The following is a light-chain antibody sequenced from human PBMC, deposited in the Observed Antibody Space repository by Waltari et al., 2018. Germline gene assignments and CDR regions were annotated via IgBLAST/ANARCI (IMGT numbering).Light chain of an antibody. CDR2: WAS. Sequence: DIVMSQSPDSLAVLLGQRATINCKSSQSVLYSSNNNNQLGWYQQKPGQPPTLLISWASTRESGVPDRFSGSGSGTDFTLTISSLQAEDVAVYYCQQYYTTPYTFGQGTKLEI. J-gene: IGKJ2*01. CDR1: QSVLYSSNNNNQ. V-gene: IGKV4-1*01. CDR3: QQYYTTPYT.